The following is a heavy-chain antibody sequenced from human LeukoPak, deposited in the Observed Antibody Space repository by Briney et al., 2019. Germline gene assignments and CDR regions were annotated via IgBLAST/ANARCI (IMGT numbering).Heavy chain of an antibody. V-gene: IGHV1-2*02. CDR1: GYTFTGYY. D-gene: IGHD3-10*01. CDR3: ARDAYYYGSGSYSTPYNWFDP. CDR2: INPNNGGT. Sequence: ASVKVSCKASGYTFTGYYMHWVRQAPGQGLEWMGWINPNNGGTNYAQKFQGRVTMTRDTSISTAYMELSSLRSEDTAVYYCARDAYYYGSGSYSTPYNWFDPWGQGTLVTVSS. J-gene: IGHJ5*02.